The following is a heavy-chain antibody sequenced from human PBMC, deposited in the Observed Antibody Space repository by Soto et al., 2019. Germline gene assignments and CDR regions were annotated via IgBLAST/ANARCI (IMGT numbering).Heavy chain of an antibody. V-gene: IGHV4-34*01. Sequence: SETLSLTXAVYGGSFSGHYWSWIRQPPGKGLEWIGEINPSGRTNYSPSLKSRVTISADTSRSQFSLRLSSVTAADTAVFYCARGGITIYDYALDVWGQGTTVTAP. CDR3: ARGGITIYDYALDV. CDR1: GGSFSGHY. CDR2: INPSGRT. D-gene: IGHD3-3*01. J-gene: IGHJ6*02.